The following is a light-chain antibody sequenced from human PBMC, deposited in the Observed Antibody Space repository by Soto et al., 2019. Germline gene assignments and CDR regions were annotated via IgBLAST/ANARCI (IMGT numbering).Light chain of an antibody. Sequence: DIQMTHAPSTPSASVGDRVTVTCRASQSISSWLAWYQQKPGKAPKLLIYKASSSESGVPSRFSGSGSGTEFTLTISSMQPDDFATYYCQQYNSYLITFGQGTRLEIK. V-gene: IGKV1-5*03. J-gene: IGKJ5*01. CDR1: QSISSW. CDR3: QQYNSYLIT. CDR2: KAS.